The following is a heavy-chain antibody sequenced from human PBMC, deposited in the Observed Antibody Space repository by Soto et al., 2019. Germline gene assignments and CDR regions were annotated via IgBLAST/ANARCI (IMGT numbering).Heavy chain of an antibody. V-gene: IGHV4-59*02. CDR3: ARQEAVPGTPIEP. CDR2: IYFSGRT. D-gene: IGHD1-1*01. Sequence: QVHLQESGPGLVKPSETLSLTCTVSGGSVNGYYWNWIRQPPGKGPEWLGYIYFSGRTRYNPSLNTPVTISIPPSSHQFSLKVYSVTAADTAVYYCARQEAVPGTPIEPWGRGTPVSVSS. J-gene: IGHJ5*02. CDR1: GGSVNGYY.